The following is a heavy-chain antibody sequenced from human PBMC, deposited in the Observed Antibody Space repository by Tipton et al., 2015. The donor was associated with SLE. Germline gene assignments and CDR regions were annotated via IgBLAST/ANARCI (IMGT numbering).Heavy chain of an antibody. J-gene: IGHJ4*02. CDR3: ARTDIVVVPAALYYFDY. D-gene: IGHD2-2*01. V-gene: IGHV4-61*09. CDR1: GGSISSGSYY. Sequence: TLSLTCTVSGGSISSGSYYWSWIRQPAGKGLEWIGYIYTSGSTNYNPSLKSRVTISVDTSKNQFSLKLSSVTAADTAVYYCARTDIVVVPAALYYFDYWGQGTLVTVS. CDR2: IYTSGST.